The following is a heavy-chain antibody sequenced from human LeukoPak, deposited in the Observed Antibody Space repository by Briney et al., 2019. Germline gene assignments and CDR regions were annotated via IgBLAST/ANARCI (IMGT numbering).Heavy chain of an antibody. J-gene: IGHJ6*02. Sequence: ASAKVSCKASGYTFTSYGISWVRQAPGQGLEWMGWISAYNGNTNYAQKLQGRVTMTTDTSTSTAYMELRSLRSDDTAVYYCARDGASYCSGGSCYSDSYYYGMDVWGQGTTVTVSS. CDR2: ISAYNGNT. CDR3: ARDGASYCSGGSCYSDSYYYGMDV. D-gene: IGHD2-15*01. CDR1: GYTFTSYG. V-gene: IGHV1-18*01.